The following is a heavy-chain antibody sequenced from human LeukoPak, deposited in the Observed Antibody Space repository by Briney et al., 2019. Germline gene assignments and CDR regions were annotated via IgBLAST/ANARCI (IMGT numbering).Heavy chain of an antibody. CDR3: ARNDGTYGLPFEI. Sequence: ASVKVSCKASGYTLSSYHMSWVRQAPGQGLEWMGWINGYNGNTKYAQKIQGRVTMTTDSSTNTAYMDLRRLSSDDTAVYYCARNDGTYGLPFEIWGQGTMVTVSS. CDR2: INGYNGNT. CDR1: GYTLSSYH. D-gene: IGHD1-26*01. V-gene: IGHV1-18*01. J-gene: IGHJ3*02.